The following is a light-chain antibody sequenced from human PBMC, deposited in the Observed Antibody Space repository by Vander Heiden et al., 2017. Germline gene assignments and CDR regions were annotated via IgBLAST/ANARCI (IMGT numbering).Light chain of an antibody. Sequence: DIQMTQSPSSLSASVGDRVTITCRASQSISSYLNWYQQKPGKAPKLLIYAASSLQSGVTSRFSGSESGTDFTLTISSLRPEDFATYYCQQSYSTPFTFGPGTKVDIK. CDR3: QQSYSTPFT. CDR1: QSISSY. CDR2: AAS. V-gene: IGKV1-39*01. J-gene: IGKJ3*01.